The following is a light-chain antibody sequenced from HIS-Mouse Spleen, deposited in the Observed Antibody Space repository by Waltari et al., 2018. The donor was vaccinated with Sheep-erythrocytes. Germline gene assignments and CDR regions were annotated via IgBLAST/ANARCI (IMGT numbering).Light chain of an antibody. V-gene: IGLV3-1*01. CDR1: KSGDKY. CDR2: QDS. J-gene: IGLJ2*01. CDR3: QAWDSSTVV. Sequence: SYELTQPPSVSVCPGHTASITCSGNKSGDKYASWYQQKPGQPPVLVIYQDSKRPSGIPERFSGSNSGNTATLTISGTQAMDEADYYCQAWDSSTVVFGGGTKLTVL.